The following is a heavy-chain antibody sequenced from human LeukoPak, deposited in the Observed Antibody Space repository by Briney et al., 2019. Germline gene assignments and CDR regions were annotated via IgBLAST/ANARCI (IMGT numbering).Heavy chain of an antibody. CDR3: AKVKWQWLQGAFDI. CDR1: GFTFSSYW. D-gene: IGHD6-19*01. Sequence: RPGGSLRLSCAASGFTFSSYWMHWVRQAPGKGLVWVSRINSDGSSTSYADSVKGRFTISRDNAKNSLYLQMNSLRAEDTALYYCAKVKWQWLQGAFDIWGQGTMVTVSS. J-gene: IGHJ3*02. CDR2: INSDGSST. V-gene: IGHV3-74*01.